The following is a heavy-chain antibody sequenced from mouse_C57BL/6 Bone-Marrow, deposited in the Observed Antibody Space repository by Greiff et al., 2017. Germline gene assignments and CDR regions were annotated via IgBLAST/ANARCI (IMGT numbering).Heavy chain of an antibody. CDR1: GFTFSDYY. J-gene: IGHJ4*01. Sequence: EVMLVESEGGLVQPGSSMKLSCTASGFTFSDYYMAWVRQVPEKGLEWVANINHDGSSTYYLDSLKSRFIISRDNAKNTLDLQMSSLKSEDTATYYCARHYCSSYFYAMDYWGQGTSVTVSS. CDR2: INHDGSST. V-gene: IGHV5-16*01. D-gene: IGHD1-1*01. CDR3: ARHYCSSYFYAMDY.